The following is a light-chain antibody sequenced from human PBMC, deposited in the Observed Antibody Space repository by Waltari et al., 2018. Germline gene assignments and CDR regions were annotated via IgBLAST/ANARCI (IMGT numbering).Light chain of an antibody. J-gene: IGKJ2*04. V-gene: IGKV1-39*01. CDR3: QQGNNNRS. CDR1: QGITHY. Sequence: DIQMSKSPSSLSASVGDRVTITCRASQGITHYFNWYQQKPGNAPNPLIYYTTTLASGVPSRFSGSRSGTEFALTISSLQPEDFATYDGQQGNNNRSFGQGTKVEVK. CDR2: YTT.